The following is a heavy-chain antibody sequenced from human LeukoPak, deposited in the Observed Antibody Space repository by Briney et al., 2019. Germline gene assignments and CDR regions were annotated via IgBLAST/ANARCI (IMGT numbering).Heavy chain of an antibody. CDR1: GFTFSSYG. D-gene: IGHD4-11*01. CDR2: ISYDGSNK. Sequence: GGSLRLSCAASGFTFSSYGMHWVRQAPGKGLEWVAVISYDGSNKYYADSVKGRFTISRDNSKNTLYLQMNSLRAEDTAVYYCARGSRTSNYGYYYYGMDVWGQGTTVTVSS. V-gene: IGHV3-30*03. CDR3: ARGSRTSNYGYYYYGMDV. J-gene: IGHJ6*02.